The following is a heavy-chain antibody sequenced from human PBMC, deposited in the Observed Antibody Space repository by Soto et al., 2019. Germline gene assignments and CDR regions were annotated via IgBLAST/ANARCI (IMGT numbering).Heavy chain of an antibody. D-gene: IGHD1-26*01. CDR1: GDSINYYY. CDR3: ATSVAPYYFDS. J-gene: IGHJ4*02. Sequence: SETLSLTCTVSGDSINYYYWSWIRRPPGRRLEWIGYIYYTGSTNYNPSLKSRVTFSVDSSKNQISLKLRSVTAADAAVYFCATSVAPYYFDSWGQGALVT. CDR2: IYYTGST. V-gene: IGHV4-59*01.